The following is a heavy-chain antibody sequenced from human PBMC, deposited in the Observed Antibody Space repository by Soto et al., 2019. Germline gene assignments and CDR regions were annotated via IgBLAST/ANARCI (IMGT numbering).Heavy chain of an antibody. V-gene: IGHV4-39*01. CDR2: IYYTGST. Sequence: QLQLQESGPGLVKPSETLSLTCTVSGDSISSGNSYWGWIRQPPGKGLEWIGNIYYTGSTYYNPSLRSRVTISVATAKNQFSLRLSSVTAADTAVYYCARHMDTVTVYWYFDLWGRGTLVTISS. D-gene: IGHD4-17*01. CDR1: GDSISSGNSY. CDR3: ARHMDTVTVYWYFDL. J-gene: IGHJ2*01.